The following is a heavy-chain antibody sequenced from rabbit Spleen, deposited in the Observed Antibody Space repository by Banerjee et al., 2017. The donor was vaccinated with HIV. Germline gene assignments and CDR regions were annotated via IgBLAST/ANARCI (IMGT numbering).Heavy chain of an antibody. D-gene: IGHD2-1*01. Sequence: QSLEESGGDLVKPGASLTLTCTASGVSFTSNYYICWVRQAPGKGLEWIACIDTSDGDTDYANWPKGRFTISKASSTTVTLQLNSLTAADTATYFCARRPNANADYGTFKLWGQGTLVTVS. V-gene: IGHV1S40*01. CDR1: GVSFTSNYY. CDR2: IDTSDGDT. J-gene: IGHJ4*01. CDR3: ARRPNANADYGTFKL.